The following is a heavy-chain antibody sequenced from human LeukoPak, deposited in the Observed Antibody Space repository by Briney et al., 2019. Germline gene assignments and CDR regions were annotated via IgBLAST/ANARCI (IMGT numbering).Heavy chain of an antibody. CDR1: GGSISSYY. CDR2: IYYSGSN. Sequence: SETLSLTCTVSGGSISSYYWSWIRQPPGKGLEWIGYIYYSGSNNYNPSLKSRVTISVDTSKNQFSLKLRSVTAADTAVYYCARGGSSSWFFDYWGQGTLVTVSS. D-gene: IGHD6-13*01. V-gene: IGHV4-59*01. CDR3: ARGGSSSWFFDY. J-gene: IGHJ4*02.